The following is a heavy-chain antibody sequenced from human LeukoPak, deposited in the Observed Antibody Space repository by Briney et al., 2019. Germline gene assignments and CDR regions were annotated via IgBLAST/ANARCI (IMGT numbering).Heavy chain of an antibody. CDR2: IVPILGIA. Sequence: SVKVSCKASGGTFSSYAISWVRQAPGQGLEWMGRIVPILGIANYAQKFQGRVTITADKSTSTAYMELSSLRSEDTAVYYCARGKLSGSYYYYYGMDVWGQGTTVTVSS. D-gene: IGHD1-26*01. CDR3: ARGKLSGSYYYYYGMDV. V-gene: IGHV1-69*04. CDR1: GGTFSSYA. J-gene: IGHJ6*02.